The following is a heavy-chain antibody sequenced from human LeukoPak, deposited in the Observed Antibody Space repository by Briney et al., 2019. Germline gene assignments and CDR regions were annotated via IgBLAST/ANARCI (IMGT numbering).Heavy chain of an antibody. Sequence: SETLSLTCAVYGGSFSGYYWSWIRQPPGKGLEWIGEINHSGSTNYNPSLKSRVTISVDTSKNQFSLKLCSVTAADTAVYYCARGRITMIVVVPYYYGMDVWGQGTTVTVSS. V-gene: IGHV4-34*01. CDR2: INHSGST. CDR3: ARGRITMIVVVPYYYGMDV. D-gene: IGHD3-22*01. CDR1: GGSFSGYY. J-gene: IGHJ6*02.